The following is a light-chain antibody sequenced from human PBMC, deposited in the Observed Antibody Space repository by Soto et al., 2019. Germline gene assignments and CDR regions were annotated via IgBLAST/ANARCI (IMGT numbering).Light chain of an antibody. Sequence: DIQLTQSPSFLSASVGDRVTITCRASQGISSYLAWYQQKPGKAPKLLIYAASTLQSGVPSRFSGSGSGTEFNLTISNLQPEDFETYYCQQLNSYPRTFGGGTKVEIK. CDR1: QGISSY. J-gene: IGKJ4*01. CDR3: QQLNSYPRT. CDR2: AAS. V-gene: IGKV1-9*01.